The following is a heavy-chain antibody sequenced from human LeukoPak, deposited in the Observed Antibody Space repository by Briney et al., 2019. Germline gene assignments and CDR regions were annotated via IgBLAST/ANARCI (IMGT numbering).Heavy chain of an antibody. CDR2: IYTSGST. Sequence: SETLSLTCTVSGGSISSGSYYWSWIPQPAGKGLEGIGRIYTSGSTNYNPSLKSRVTISVDTSKNQFSLKLSSVTAADTAVYYCASEFTYDSSGYRPDAFDIWGQGTMVTVSS. CDR3: ASEFTYDSSGYRPDAFDI. D-gene: IGHD3-22*01. V-gene: IGHV4-61*02. J-gene: IGHJ3*02. CDR1: GGSISSGSYY.